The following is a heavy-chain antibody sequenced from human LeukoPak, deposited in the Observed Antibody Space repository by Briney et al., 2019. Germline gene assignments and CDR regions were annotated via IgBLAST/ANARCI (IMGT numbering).Heavy chain of an antibody. CDR1: GASISSYY. Sequence: SEPLSLTCTVSGASISSYYWSWIRQPPGKGLEWIGYIYTSGSPNYNPSLKSRVVISVDTSKNQFSLKLTSVIAAETAVYYCARSTAIYGSGTYYNGDMDVWGQGTTVTVSS. J-gene: IGHJ6*01. CDR2: IYTSGSP. D-gene: IGHD3-10*01. CDR3: ARSTAIYGSGTYYNGDMDV. V-gene: IGHV4-4*09.